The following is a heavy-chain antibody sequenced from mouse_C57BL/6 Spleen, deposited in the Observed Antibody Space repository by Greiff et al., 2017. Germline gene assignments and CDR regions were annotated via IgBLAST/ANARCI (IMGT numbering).Heavy chain of an antibody. CDR3: AREGYEEGAY. V-gene: IGHV1-61*01. Sequence: QVQLQQSGAELVRPGSSVTLSCKASGYTFTSYYMEWVKQRPGQGLEWIGDFYPSNGDTNYNQKFKDKATLTVDKSSSTDYMQLSGLTSEDSAVYYGAREGYEEGAYWGQGTLVTVSA. CDR1: GYTFTSYY. CDR2: FYPSNGDT. J-gene: IGHJ3*01. D-gene: IGHD2-3*01.